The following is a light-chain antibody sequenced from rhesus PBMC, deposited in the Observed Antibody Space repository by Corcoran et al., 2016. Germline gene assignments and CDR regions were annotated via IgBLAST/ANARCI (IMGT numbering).Light chain of an antibody. CDR2: RAY. J-gene: IGKJ1*01. Sequence: DIQMTQSPSSLSASVGDRVTITCQASQSLSNYLSWYQQTPGKIPKLLIYRAYSLQIGIPSRVRGSGSGTDFTLTISRLQPEDFATYYCQQGYSYPRTFGQGTKVEIK. CDR3: QQGYSYPRT. CDR1: QSLSNY. V-gene: IGKV1S9*01.